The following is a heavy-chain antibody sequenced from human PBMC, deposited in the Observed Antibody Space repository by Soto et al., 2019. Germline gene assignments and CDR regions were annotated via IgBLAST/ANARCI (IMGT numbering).Heavy chain of an antibody. J-gene: IGHJ5*02. CDR3: ARGGVPAAIRSVNWFDP. D-gene: IGHD2-2*02. CDR1: GGSIGSGGYY. CDR2: IYYSGST. V-gene: IGHV4-31*03. Sequence: SETLSLTCTVSGGSIGSGGYYWSWIRQHPGKGLEWIGYIYYSGSTYYNPSLKSRVTISVDTSKNQFSLKLSSVTAADTAVYYCARGGVPAAIRSVNWFDPWGQGTLVTVSS.